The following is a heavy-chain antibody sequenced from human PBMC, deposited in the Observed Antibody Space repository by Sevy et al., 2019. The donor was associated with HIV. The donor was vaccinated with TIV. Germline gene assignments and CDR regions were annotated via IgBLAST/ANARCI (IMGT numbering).Heavy chain of an antibody. V-gene: IGHV3-23*01. D-gene: IGHD2-2*01. CDR3: AKDGYCSSTSCLHEDYYYYYGMDV. CDR1: GFTFSSYA. CDR2: ISGSGGST. Sequence: GGSLRLSCAASGFTFSSYAMSWVRQAPGKGLEWVSAISGSGGSTYYADSVKGRFTISRDNSKNTLYLQMNSLRAEDTAVYYCAKDGYCSSTSCLHEDYYYYYGMDVWGQGTTVTVSS. J-gene: IGHJ6*02.